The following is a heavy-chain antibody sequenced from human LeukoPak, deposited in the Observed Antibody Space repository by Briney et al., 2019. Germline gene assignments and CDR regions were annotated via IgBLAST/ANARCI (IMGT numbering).Heavy chain of an antibody. Sequence: GGSLRLSCAASGFTFSSYSMNWVRQAPGKGLEWASSISSSSSYIYYADSVKGRFTISRDNAKNSLYLQMNSLRAEDTAVYYCARESDIVVVPAATQFDPWGQGTLVTVSS. J-gene: IGHJ5*02. CDR1: GFTFSSYS. V-gene: IGHV3-21*01. CDR2: ISSSSSYI. CDR3: ARESDIVVVPAATQFDP. D-gene: IGHD2-2*01.